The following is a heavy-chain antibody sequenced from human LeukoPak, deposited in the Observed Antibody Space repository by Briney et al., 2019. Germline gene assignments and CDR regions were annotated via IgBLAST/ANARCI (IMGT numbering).Heavy chain of an antibody. CDR1: GFTFSRCD. CDR2: VLYDESLK. D-gene: IGHD3-10*01. V-gene: IGHV3-30*02. Sequence: GGSLRLSCAASGFTFSRCDMHWVRQAPGKGLEWVAFVLYDESLKYYADSVRGRVTISRDNSRNTLYLQMNSLRAEDTAVYYFAKRSMVRGVQFDAFDLWAQGTIITVSS. J-gene: IGHJ3*01. CDR3: AKRSMVRGVQFDAFDL.